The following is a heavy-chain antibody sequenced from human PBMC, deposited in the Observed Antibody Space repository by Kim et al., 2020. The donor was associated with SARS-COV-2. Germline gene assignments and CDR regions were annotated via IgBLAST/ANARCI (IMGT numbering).Heavy chain of an antibody. CDR2: ISYDGSNK. D-gene: IGHD6-6*01. CDR3: ATEMSIAVRYFDY. J-gene: IGHJ4*02. Sequence: GGSLRLSCAASGFTFSSYAMHWVRQAPGKGLEWVAVISYDGSNKYYADSVKGRFTISRDNSKNTLYLQMNSLRAEDTAVYYCATEMSIAVRYFDYWGQGT. V-gene: IGHV3-30-3*01. CDR1: GFTFSSYA.